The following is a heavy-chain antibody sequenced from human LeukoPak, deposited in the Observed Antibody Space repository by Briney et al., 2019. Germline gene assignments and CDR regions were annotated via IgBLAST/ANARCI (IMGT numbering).Heavy chain of an antibody. CDR1: GYTFTSYG. D-gene: IGHD3-22*01. J-gene: IGHJ6*03. Sequence: ASVKVSCKASGYTFTSYGITWVRQAPGQGLEWMGWISAYNGDKKYVQKLQGRVTMTTDTSTSTAYMELRSLRSDDTAVYYCARGGQDYYDSSGYYRLCYMDVWGKGTTVTVSS. CDR2: ISAYNGDK. V-gene: IGHV1-18*01. CDR3: ARGGQDYYDSSGYYRLCYMDV.